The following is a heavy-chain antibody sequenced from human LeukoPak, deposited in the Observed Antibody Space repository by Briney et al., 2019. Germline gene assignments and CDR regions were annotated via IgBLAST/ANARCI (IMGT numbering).Heavy chain of an antibody. CDR2: ISSTSGSTI. J-gene: IGHJ4*02. Sequence: GGSLRLSCAASGFTFSSYEMNWVRQAPGKGLEWVSYISSTSGSTIYYADSVKGRFTISRDNAKNSLFLQMNSVRAEDTAVYYCAIFGYSDGWPECWGQGTLVTVSS. D-gene: IGHD5-12*01. CDR1: GFTFSSYE. CDR3: AIFGYSDGWPEC. V-gene: IGHV3-48*03.